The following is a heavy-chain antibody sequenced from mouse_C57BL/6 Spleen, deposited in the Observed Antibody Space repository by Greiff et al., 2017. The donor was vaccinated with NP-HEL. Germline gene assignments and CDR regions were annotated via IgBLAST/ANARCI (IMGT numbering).Heavy chain of an antibody. CDR2: INPYNGDT. CDR3: ARSAYYDYDIWFAY. Sequence: VQLKESGPELVKPGDSVKISCKASGYSFTGYFMNWVMQSHGKSLEWIGLINPYNGDTFYNQKFKGKATLTVDKSSSTADMELRSLTSEDSAVYYCARSAYYDYDIWFAYWGQGTLVTVSA. CDR1: GYSFTGYF. J-gene: IGHJ3*01. V-gene: IGHV1-20*01. D-gene: IGHD2-4*01.